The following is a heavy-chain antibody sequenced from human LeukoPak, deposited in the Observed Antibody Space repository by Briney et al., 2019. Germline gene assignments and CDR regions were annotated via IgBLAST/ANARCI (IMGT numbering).Heavy chain of an antibody. J-gene: IGHJ4*02. CDR2: INPNSGGT. Sequence: ASVKVSCKASGGTFSSYAISWVRQAPGQGLEWMGWINPNSGGTNYAQKFQGRVTMTRDTSISTAYMELSRLRSDDTAVYYCARSKYGSGSDYWGQGTLVTVSS. CDR1: GGTFSSYA. CDR3: ARSKYGSGSDY. V-gene: IGHV1-2*02. D-gene: IGHD2-15*01.